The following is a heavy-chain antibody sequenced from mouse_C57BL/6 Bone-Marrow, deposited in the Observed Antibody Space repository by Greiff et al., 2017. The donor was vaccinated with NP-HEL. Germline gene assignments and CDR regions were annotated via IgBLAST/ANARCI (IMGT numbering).Heavy chain of an antibody. CDR2: INPGSGGT. CDR1: GYTFTGNW. J-gene: IGHJ3*01. V-gene: IGHV1-54*01. CDR3: ARGGIYYDYAWFAY. Sequence: QVQLQQSGAELMKPGASVKLSCKATGYTFTGNWIEWVKQRPGHGLEWIGVINPGSGGTNYNEKFKGKATLTADKSSSTAYMQLSSLTSEDSAVYFCARGGIYYDYAWFAYWGQGTLVTVSA. D-gene: IGHD2-4*01.